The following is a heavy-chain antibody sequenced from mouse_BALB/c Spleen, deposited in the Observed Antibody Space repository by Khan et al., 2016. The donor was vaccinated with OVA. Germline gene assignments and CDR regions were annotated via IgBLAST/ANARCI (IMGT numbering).Heavy chain of an antibody. V-gene: IGHV2-2*02. CDR1: GFSLTSYG. CDR3: ARNYDYDEGLAY. D-gene: IGHD2-4*01. CDR2: IWSGGST. Sequence: QVQLKESGPGLVQPSQSLSITCTVSGFSLTSYGIHWVHQSPGKGLEWLGVIWSGGSTDYNVVFISRLTIIKDNSKSQVFFKMNSLQTNDTAMYDCARNYDYDEGLAYWGQGTMVTVSA. J-gene: IGHJ3*01.